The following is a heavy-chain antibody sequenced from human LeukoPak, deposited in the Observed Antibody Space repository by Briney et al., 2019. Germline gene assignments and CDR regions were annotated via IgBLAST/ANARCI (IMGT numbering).Heavy chain of an antibody. D-gene: IGHD3-22*01. CDR3: VRGRAWGDYYDSSGYRHFDY. CDR1: GFTFSSYS. J-gene: IGHJ4*02. CDR2: ISSSSSYI. Sequence: PGGSLRLSCAASGFTFSSYSMNWVRQAPGKGLEWVSSISSSSSYIYYADSVKGRFTNSRDNAKNSLYLQMNSLRAEDTAVYYCVRGRAWGDYYDSSGYRHFDYWGQGTLVTVSS. V-gene: IGHV3-21*01.